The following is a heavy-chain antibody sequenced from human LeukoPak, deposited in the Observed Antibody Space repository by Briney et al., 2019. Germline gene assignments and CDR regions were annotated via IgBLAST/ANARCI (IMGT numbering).Heavy chain of an antibody. CDR1: GFTFSSYW. J-gene: IGHJ4*02. V-gene: IGHV3-7*01. Sequence: GGSLRLSCAASGFTFSSYWMSWVRQAPGKGLEWVANIKQDGSEKYYVDSVKGRFTISRDNAKNSLYLQMNSLRAEDTAAYYCARDPRGYYDSSGYGNWGQGTLVAVSS. CDR2: IKQDGSEK. CDR3: ARDPRGYYDSSGYGN. D-gene: IGHD3-22*01.